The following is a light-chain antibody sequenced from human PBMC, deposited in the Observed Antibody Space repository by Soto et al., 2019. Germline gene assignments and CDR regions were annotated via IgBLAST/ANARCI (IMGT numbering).Light chain of an antibody. J-gene: IGLJ1*01. CDR3: TSYAGSDNVCV. Sequence: QSALTQPPSASGSPGQSVTISCSGTSSDIGGYNYVSWYQQHPGKAPKLMIYDVFKRPSGVPDRFSGSKSGNTASLTVSGLQAEDEADYYCTSYAGSDNVCVFGTVTKLTVL. V-gene: IGLV2-8*01. CDR2: DVF. CDR1: SSDIGGYNY.